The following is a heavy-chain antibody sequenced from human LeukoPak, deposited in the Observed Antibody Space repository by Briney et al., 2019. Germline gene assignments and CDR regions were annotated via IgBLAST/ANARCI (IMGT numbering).Heavy chain of an antibody. CDR2: ISSSSSTI. D-gene: IGHD1-26*01. Sequence: GGSLRLSCAASGFTFSSYSMNWVRQAPGKGLEWVSYISSSSSTIYYADSVKGRFTISRDNAKNSLYLQMNSLRAEDTAVYFCARGGIVGATTRIYFDYWGQGTLVTVSS. CDR3: ARGGIVGATTRIYFDY. CDR1: GFTFSSYS. J-gene: IGHJ4*02. V-gene: IGHV3-48*04.